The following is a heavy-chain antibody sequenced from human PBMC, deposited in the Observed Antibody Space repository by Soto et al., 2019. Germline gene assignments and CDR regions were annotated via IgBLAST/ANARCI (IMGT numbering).Heavy chain of an antibody. Sequence: ASAKVSCKASGYTFTGYYMHWVRQAPGQGLEWMGWINPNSGGTNYAQKFQGWVTMTRDTSISTAYMELSRLRSDDTAVYYCARVVTGTDDAFDIWGQGTMVTV. V-gene: IGHV1-2*04. D-gene: IGHD1-20*01. J-gene: IGHJ3*02. CDR2: INPNSGGT. CDR1: GYTFTGYY. CDR3: ARVVTGTDDAFDI.